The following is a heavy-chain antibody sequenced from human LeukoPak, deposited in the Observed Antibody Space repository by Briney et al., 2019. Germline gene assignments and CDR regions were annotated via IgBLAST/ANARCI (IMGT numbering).Heavy chain of an antibody. D-gene: IGHD1-26*01. V-gene: IGHV4-39*01. CDR1: GGSINRSGYY. CDR3: ARQPYILGAYYFDY. J-gene: IGHJ4*02. Sequence: PSETLSLTCTVSGGSINRSGYYWGWIRQPPGKGLEWIGSIYYSGSTNYNPSLKSRVTVLVDTSKNQFSLTLGSVTAADTAVYYCARQPYILGAYYFDYWGQGALVTVSS. CDR2: IYYSGST.